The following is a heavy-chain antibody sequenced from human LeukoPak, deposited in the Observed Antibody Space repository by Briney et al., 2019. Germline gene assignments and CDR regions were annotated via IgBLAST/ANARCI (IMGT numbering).Heavy chain of an antibody. CDR3: ARRGTDTAMVRYFDY. Sequence: SETLSLTCAVYGGSFSGYYWSWIRQPPGEGLEWIGEINHSGSTNYNPSLKSRVTISVDTSKNQFSLKLSSVTAADTAVYYCARRGTDTAMVRYFDYWGQGTLVTVSS. D-gene: IGHD5-18*01. V-gene: IGHV4-34*01. J-gene: IGHJ4*02. CDR2: INHSGST. CDR1: GGSFSGYY.